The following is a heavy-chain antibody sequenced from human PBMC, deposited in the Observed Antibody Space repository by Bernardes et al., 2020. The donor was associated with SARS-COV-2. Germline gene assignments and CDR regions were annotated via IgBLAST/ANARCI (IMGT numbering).Heavy chain of an antibody. Sequence: SLMPSCAASGFTFGDYAMHWVRQVPGQGLEWVSGINWRSNSMAYADSVKGRFTISRDNAKNSLYLQMNSLKTEDTALYYCAKDRGGTYQYYYYGMDVWGQGTTVTVSS. V-gene: IGHV3-9*01. J-gene: IGHJ6*02. D-gene: IGHD1-26*01. CDR2: INWRSNSM. CDR3: AKDRGGTYQYYYYGMDV. CDR1: GFTFGDYA.